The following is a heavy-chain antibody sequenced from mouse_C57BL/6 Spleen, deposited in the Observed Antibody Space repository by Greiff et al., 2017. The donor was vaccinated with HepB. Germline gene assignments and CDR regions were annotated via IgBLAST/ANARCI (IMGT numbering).Heavy chain of an antibody. J-gene: IGHJ1*03. Sequence: QVQLQQPGAELVKPGASVKLSCKASGYTFTSYWMQWVKQRPGQGLEWIGEIDPSDSYTNYNQKFKGKATLTVDTSSSTSYMQLSSLTSEDSAVYYCARLTGWYFDVGGTGTTVTVSS. CDR2: IDPSDSYT. V-gene: IGHV1-50*01. CDR3: ARLTGWYFDV. D-gene: IGHD4-1*01. CDR1: GYTFTSYW.